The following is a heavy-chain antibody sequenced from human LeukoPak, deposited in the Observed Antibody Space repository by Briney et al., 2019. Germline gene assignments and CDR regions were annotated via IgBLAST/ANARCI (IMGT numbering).Heavy chain of an antibody. D-gene: IGHD6-6*01. V-gene: IGHV1-2*02. J-gene: IGHJ4*02. CDR1: GGSFRSSG. CDR3: ARDRSSSSELTFDY. Sequence: ASVKVSCKASGGSFRSSGISWVRQAPGQGLEWMGWINPNSGGTNYAQKFQGRVTMTRDTSISTAYMELSRLRSDDTAVYYCARDRSSSSELTFDYWGQGTLVIVSS. CDR2: INPNSGGT.